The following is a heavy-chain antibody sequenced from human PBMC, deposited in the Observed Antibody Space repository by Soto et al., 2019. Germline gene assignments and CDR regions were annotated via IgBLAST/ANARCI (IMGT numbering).Heavy chain of an antibody. CDR2: TYYRSKWYY. D-gene: IGHD1-26*01. CDR1: GDSVSSNSAG. J-gene: IGHJ4*01. V-gene: IGHV6-1*01. Sequence: PSQTLSLTCAITGDSVSSNSAGWSGVRQSPSRGLEWLGRTYYRSKWYYEYAVSVRGRITINPDTSKNQYSLQLNSVTPEDTAVYFCARGEQYSGRIFDYWGQGTLVTSPQ. CDR3: ARGEQYSGRIFDY.